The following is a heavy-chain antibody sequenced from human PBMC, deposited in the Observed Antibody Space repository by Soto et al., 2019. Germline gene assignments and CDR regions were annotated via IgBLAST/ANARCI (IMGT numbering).Heavy chain of an antibody. V-gene: IGHV1-69*05. Sequence: SVKVSCKASGGTFSSYAISWVRQAPGQGLEWMGGIIPIFGTATYAQKFLGRATMTRDTSTGTLYMELSSLRSEDTAVYYCARGGDIVVVTAPLDHWGQGTLVTVSS. D-gene: IGHD2-21*02. CDR2: IIPIFGTA. CDR1: GGTFSSYA. CDR3: ARGGDIVVVTAPLDH. J-gene: IGHJ5*02.